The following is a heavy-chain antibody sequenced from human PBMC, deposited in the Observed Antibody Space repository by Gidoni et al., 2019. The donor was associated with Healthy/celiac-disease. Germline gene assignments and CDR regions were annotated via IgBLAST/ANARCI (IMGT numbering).Heavy chain of an antibody. V-gene: IGHV4-34*01. J-gene: IGHJ4*02. Sequence: QVQLQQWGAGLLKPSETLSLTCAVYGGSFSGSYWSWIRQPQGTGLAWIGEINHIGSTNYNQSLKRRVTRSVDTSKNQFSLNRSSVTAADTAVYYCARMPPSVYYDSSGYYLQPFDYWGQGTLVTVSS. CDR2: INHIGST. D-gene: IGHD3-22*01. CDR3: ARMPPSVYYDSSGYYLQPFDY. CDR1: GGSFSGSY.